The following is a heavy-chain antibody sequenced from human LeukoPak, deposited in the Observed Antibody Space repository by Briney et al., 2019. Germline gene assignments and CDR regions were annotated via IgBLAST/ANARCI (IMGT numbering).Heavy chain of an antibody. Sequence: SETLSLICSISGDSIISSYFWSWIRPPAGKGLQWIGRIYSSGTTNYNPSLQSRVTMSVDTSKNQFSLKLSSVTAADTAVYYCARAPIEVADTSAFDIWGQGTLVTVSS. D-gene: IGHD6-19*01. CDR2: IYSSGTT. CDR3: ARAPIEVADTSAFDI. V-gene: IGHV4-4*07. CDR1: GDSIISSYF. J-gene: IGHJ3*02.